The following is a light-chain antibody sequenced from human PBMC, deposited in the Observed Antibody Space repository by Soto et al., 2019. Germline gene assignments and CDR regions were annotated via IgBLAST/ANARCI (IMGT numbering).Light chain of an antibody. J-gene: IGLJ1*01. V-gene: IGLV2-23*02. CDR3: CSYADSTTYV. CDR2: EVT. Sequence: QSALTQPASVSGSPGQSITISCTGTSSDVGSRNLVSWYQQHPGKAPKLIIYEVTKWPSGVSNRFSGSKSGNTASLTIFGLQAEDEADYYCCSYADSTTYVFGTGTKLTVL. CDR1: SSDVGSRNL.